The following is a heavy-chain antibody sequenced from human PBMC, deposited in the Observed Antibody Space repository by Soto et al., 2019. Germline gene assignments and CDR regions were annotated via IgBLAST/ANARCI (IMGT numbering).Heavy chain of an antibody. V-gene: IGHV4-59*01. CDR3: AGLDSSSWYPNWFDP. Sequence: TLSLTCTVSGGSISSYYWSWIRQPPGKGLEWIGYIYYSGSTNYNPSLKSRVAISVDTSKNQFSLKLSSVTAADTAVYYCAGLDSSSWYPNWFDPWGQGTLVTVSS. J-gene: IGHJ5*02. CDR1: GGSISSYY. CDR2: IYYSGST. D-gene: IGHD6-13*01.